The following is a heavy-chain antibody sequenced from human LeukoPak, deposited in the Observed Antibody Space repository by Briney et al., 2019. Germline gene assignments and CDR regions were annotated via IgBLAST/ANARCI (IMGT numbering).Heavy chain of an antibody. V-gene: IGHV1-2*04. D-gene: IGHD6-19*01. J-gene: IGHJ4*02. CDR1: GYTFTGYY. CDR3: AASPGYSSGWYKD. Sequence: ASVKVSCKASGYTFTGYYMHWVRQAPGQGLEWMGWINPNSGGTNYAQKFQGWVTMTRDTSISTAYMELSRLRSDDTAVYYCAASPGYSSGWYKDWGQGTLVTVSS. CDR2: INPNSGGT.